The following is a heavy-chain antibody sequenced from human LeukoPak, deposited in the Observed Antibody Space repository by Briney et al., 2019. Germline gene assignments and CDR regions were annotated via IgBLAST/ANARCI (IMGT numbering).Heavy chain of an antibody. CDR2: IYHSGST. J-gene: IGHJ2*01. Sequence: PSETLSLTCTVPGYSISSGYYWGWIRQPPGKGLEWIGSIYHSGSTYYNPSLKSRVTMSLDTSKNRFSLSLSSVTAADTAVYYCARDRLGATGHWRIDVWGRGTLVTVSS. CDR3: ARDRLGATGHWRIDV. V-gene: IGHV4-38-2*02. CDR1: GYSISSGYY. D-gene: IGHD1-26*01.